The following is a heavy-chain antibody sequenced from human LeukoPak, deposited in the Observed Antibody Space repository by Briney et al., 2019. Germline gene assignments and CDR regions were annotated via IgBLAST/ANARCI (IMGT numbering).Heavy chain of an antibody. V-gene: IGHV3-23*01. CDR3: AKDPNGDYIGAFDM. CDR2: ISGSGDRT. Sequence: GGSLRLSCAASGITASSYAMTWVRRAPGKGLEWVSTISGSGDRTLYADSVKGRFTISRDNFKNTLYLQMNSLRAEDTALYHCAKDPNGDYIGAFDMWGQGTMVTVSS. J-gene: IGHJ3*02. CDR1: GITASSYA. D-gene: IGHD4-17*01.